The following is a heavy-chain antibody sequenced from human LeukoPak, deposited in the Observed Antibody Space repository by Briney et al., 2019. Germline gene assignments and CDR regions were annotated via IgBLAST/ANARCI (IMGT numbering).Heavy chain of an antibody. CDR3: ARDIVVVVAADNDAFDI. CDR2: ISSSSSYI. J-gene: IGHJ3*02. Sequence: GGSLRLSCAASGFTFSSYSMNWVRQAPGKGLEWVSSISSSSSYIYYADSVKGRFTISRDNAKNSLYLQMSSLRAEDTAVYYCARDIVVVVAADNDAFDIWGQGTMVTVSS. V-gene: IGHV3-21*01. D-gene: IGHD2-15*01. CDR1: GFTFSSYS.